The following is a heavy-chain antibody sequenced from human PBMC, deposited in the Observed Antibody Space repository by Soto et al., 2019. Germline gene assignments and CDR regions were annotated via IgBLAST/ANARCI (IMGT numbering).Heavy chain of an antibody. V-gene: IGHV4-39*07. J-gene: IGHJ4*02. CDR3: ARRYSSSSDY. CDR1: GGSISSSSYS. CDR2: VYYSGST. Sequence: SETLSLTCTVSGGSISSSSYSWDWIRQPPGKGLEWIGSVYYSGSTYCNPSLRSRVTISVDTSKNQFSLKLSSVTAADTAVYYCARRYSSSSDYWGQGTLVTVSS. D-gene: IGHD6-13*01.